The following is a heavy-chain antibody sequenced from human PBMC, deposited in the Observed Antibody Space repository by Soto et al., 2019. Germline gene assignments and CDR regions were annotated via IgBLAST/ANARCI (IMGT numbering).Heavy chain of an antibody. CDR1: GGSISSGGYS. D-gene: IGHD2-2*01. J-gene: IGHJ5*02. V-gene: IGHV4-30-2*01. Sequence: QLQLQESGSGLVKPSQTLSLTCAVSGGSISSGGYSWSWIRQPPGKGLEWIGYIYHSGSTYYNPFLKSRDTISVDRSKNLFPQKQSSVTAPDTAVYYCARVPDRWGEGTLVTVSS. CDR2: IYHSGST. CDR3: ARVPDR.